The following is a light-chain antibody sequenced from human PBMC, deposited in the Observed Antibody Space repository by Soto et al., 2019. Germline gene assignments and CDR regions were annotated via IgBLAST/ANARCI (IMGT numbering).Light chain of an antibody. Sequence: ERVMTQSPATMSVSPGERATLSCRASQSFGSNLAWYQQKPGQDPRLISSGASTRATGIPATFSGSGSGKEFTLTISSLQSDKVAVYYGQQYNNWPPTWTLGQGTKVEIK. CDR1: QSFGSN. CDR2: GAS. CDR3: QQYNNWPPTWT. V-gene: IGKV3-15*01. J-gene: IGKJ1*01.